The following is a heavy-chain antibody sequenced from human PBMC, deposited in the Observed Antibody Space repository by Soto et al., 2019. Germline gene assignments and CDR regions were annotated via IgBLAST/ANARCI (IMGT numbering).Heavy chain of an antibody. Sequence: ASVKVSCKASGYTFTSYDINWVRQATGQGLEWMGWMNPNSGNTGYAQKFQGRVTMTRNTSISTAYMELSSLRSEDTAVYYCALNIVVVPAAILPSPYYYMDVWGKGTTVTVSS. J-gene: IGHJ6*03. D-gene: IGHD2-2*01. V-gene: IGHV1-8*01. CDR3: ALNIVVVPAAILPSPYYYMDV. CDR1: GYTFTSYD. CDR2: MNPNSGNT.